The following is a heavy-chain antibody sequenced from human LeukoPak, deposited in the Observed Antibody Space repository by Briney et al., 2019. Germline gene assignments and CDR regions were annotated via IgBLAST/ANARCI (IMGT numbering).Heavy chain of an antibody. CDR2: ISGSGGST. Sequence: GGSLRLSCAASGFTFSSYAMSWVRQAPGKGLEWVSAISGSGGSTYYADSVKGRFTISRDNSKNTLYLQMNSLRAEDTAVYYCAKDGRYSSSWYTGYWGQGTLVTVSS. CDR3: AKDGRYSSSWYTGY. CDR1: GFTFSSYA. J-gene: IGHJ4*02. V-gene: IGHV3-23*01. D-gene: IGHD6-13*01.